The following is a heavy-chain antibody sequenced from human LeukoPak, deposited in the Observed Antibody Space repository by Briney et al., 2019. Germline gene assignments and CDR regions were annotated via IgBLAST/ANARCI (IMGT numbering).Heavy chain of an antibody. CDR2: IYTSGST. D-gene: IGHD6-19*01. CDR3: ARATATGWYYFDY. J-gene: IGHJ4*02. V-gene: IGHV4-4*07. Sequence: SETLSLTCTVSSVSISSYYWTWLRQPAGKGLEWIGHIYTSGSTNYNPSLKSRVTMSLDTSKKQFSLKLSAVTAADTAVYFCARATATGWYYFDYWGQGTLVTVSS. CDR1: SVSISSYY.